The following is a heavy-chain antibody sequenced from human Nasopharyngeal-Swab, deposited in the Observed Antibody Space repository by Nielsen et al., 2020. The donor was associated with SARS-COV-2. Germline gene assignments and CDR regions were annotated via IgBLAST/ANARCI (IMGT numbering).Heavy chain of an antibody. D-gene: IGHD1-26*01. J-gene: IGHJ5*02. V-gene: IGHV3-49*02. CDR2: IRSKAYGGTT. CDR3: TRGIVGATSSWFDP. Sequence: WIRQPPGKGLEWVGFIRSKAYGGTTEYAASVKGRFTISRDDSKSIAYLQMNSLKTEDTAVYYCTRGIVGATSSWFDPWGQGTLVTVSS.